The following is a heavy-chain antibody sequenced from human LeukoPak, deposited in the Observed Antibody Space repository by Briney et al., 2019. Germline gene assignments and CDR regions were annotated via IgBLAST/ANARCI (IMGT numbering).Heavy chain of an antibody. V-gene: IGHV1-2*02. CDR1: GYTFTGYY. D-gene: IGHD6-6*01. Sequence: ASVRVSFKASGYTFTGYYMHWVRQAPGQGLEWMGWINPNSGGANYAQKFQGRVTMTRDTSISTAYMELSRLRSDDTAVYYCARDRDSSSSSDYWGQGTLVTVSS. CDR3: ARDRDSSSSSDY. CDR2: INPNSGGA. J-gene: IGHJ4*02.